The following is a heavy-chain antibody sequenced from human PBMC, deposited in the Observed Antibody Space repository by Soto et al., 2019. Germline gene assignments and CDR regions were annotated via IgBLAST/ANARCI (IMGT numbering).Heavy chain of an antibody. CDR3: AHSYCSGDCYSLDY. CDR2: LYWDGDK. D-gene: IGHD2-21*02. J-gene: IGHJ4*02. CDR1: GFSLSTSGVG. V-gene: IGHV2-5*02. Sequence: QITLKESGPTLVIPTQTLTLTCSFSGFSLSTSGVGVGWIRQPPGKALEWLTLLYWDGDKRYSPSLKNRLTITQDTSKNQVVLTMTNMDPVDTATYYCAHSYCSGDCYSLDYWGLGTLVTVSS.